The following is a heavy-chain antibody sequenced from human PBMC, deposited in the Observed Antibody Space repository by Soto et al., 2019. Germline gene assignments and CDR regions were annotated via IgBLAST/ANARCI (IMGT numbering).Heavy chain of an antibody. V-gene: IGHV4-61*01. CDR2: VYYSGST. CDR3: ATTGWQPALQY. Sequence: PLLTLSLPSSVSGGFVSSRSYHWNLIRQPPGKGVGWIGNVYYSGSTNYNASLKSRVTISVDTSKSQFSLKLSSVTAAYTSISYCATTGWQPALQYWGHGTLVNVPQ. CDR1: GGFVSSRSYH. D-gene: IGHD2-2*01. J-gene: IGHJ4*01.